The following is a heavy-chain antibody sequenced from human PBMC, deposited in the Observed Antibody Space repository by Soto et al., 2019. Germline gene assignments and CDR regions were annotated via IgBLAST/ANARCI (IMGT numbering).Heavy chain of an antibody. J-gene: IGHJ6*02. CDR1: TFTFSAYW. Sequence: PGGSLRLSCAASTFTFSAYWMTWVRQAPGKGLEWVANIKGDGSEKYYVDSVKGRFTISRDNAKDSLYLQMNSLRAEDTAVYYCVRSYHYYDFWGGGSRGGYFYGMDVPGQGPTVTVS. CDR3: VRSYHYYDFWGGGSRGGYFYGMDV. V-gene: IGHV3-7*01. CDR2: IKGDGSEK. D-gene: IGHD3-3*01.